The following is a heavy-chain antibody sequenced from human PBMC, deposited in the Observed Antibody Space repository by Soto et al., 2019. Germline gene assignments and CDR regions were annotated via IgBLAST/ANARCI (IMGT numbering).Heavy chain of an antibody. Sequence: QVQLVQSGAEVKKPGASVKVSCKASGYTFTSYGISWVRQAPGQGLEWMGWISAYNGNTNYAQKLQGSVNMTTDTSTSTAYMELRSLRSDDTAVYYCARDSGGLSSSWYRFYYYYGMDVWGQGTTVTVSS. V-gene: IGHV1-18*01. CDR1: GYTFTSYG. J-gene: IGHJ6*02. CDR2: ISAYNGNT. D-gene: IGHD6-13*01. CDR3: ARDSGGLSSSWYRFYYYYGMDV.